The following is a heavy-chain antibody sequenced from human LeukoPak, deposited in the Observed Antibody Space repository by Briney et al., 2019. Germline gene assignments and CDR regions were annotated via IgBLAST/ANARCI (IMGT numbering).Heavy chain of an antibody. Sequence: AGGSLRLSCTVSGTATGFSFKNVWMGWVRQAPGKGLEYVSAINDNGRSTYYADSVKGRFSISRDNSKSTLYLQMSSLRTEDTAVYYCVKYSSGWYYDYWGQGTLVTVSS. V-gene: IGHV3-64D*09. CDR2: INDNGRST. D-gene: IGHD6-19*01. J-gene: IGHJ4*02. CDR1: GTATGFSFKNVW. CDR3: VKYSSGWYYDY.